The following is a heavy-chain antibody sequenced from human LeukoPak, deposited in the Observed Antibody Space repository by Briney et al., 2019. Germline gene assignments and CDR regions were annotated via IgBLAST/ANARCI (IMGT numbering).Heavy chain of an antibody. V-gene: IGHV3-21*01. CDR3: ARDLSSVTTSYYYYGMDV. CDR1: GFTFSSYS. CDR2: ISSSSSYI. J-gene: IGHJ6*02. D-gene: IGHD4-11*01. Sequence: GGSLRLSCAASGFTFSSYSMNWVRQARGKGLEWVSCISSSSSYIYYADSVKGRFTISRDNAKNSLYLQMNSLRAEDTAVYYCARDLSSVTTSYYYYGMDVWGQGTTVTVSS.